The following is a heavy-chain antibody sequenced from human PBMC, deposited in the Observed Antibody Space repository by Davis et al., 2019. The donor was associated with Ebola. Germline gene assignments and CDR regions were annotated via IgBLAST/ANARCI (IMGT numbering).Heavy chain of an antibody. Sequence: GESLKISCAASGFTFTSYTMYWVRQAPGKGLEWVSFISRSGNVIQYADSVRGRFSISRDNSKNSVYLQVNSLRAEDTAVYFCGSKPKGDNCVHDDCYYVYRGQGTLVTVSS. V-gene: IGHV3-21*01. CDR3: GSKPKGDNCVHDDCYYVY. CDR1: GFTFTSYT. J-gene: IGHJ4*02. D-gene: IGHD2-21*01. CDR2: ISRSGNVI.